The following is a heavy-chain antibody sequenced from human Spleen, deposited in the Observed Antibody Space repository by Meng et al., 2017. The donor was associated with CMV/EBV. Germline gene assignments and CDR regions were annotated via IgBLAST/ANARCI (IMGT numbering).Heavy chain of an antibody. J-gene: IGHJ4*02. Sequence: SETLSLTCTVSGGSISSSSYYWGWLRQPPGKGLEWIGSIYYSGSTYYNPSLKSRVTISVDTSKNPFSLKLSSVTAADTAVYYCARDKKGGYSYGGFDYWGQGTLVTVSS. CDR3: ARDKKGGYSYGGFDY. V-gene: IGHV4-39*07. D-gene: IGHD5-18*01. CDR1: GGSISSSSYY. CDR2: IYYSGST.